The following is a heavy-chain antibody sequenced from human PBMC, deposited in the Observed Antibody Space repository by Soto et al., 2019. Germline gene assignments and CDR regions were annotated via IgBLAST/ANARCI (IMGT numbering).Heavy chain of an antibody. D-gene: IGHD2-15*01. CDR3: AREFCSGGNCYTYYFDP. J-gene: IGHJ5*02. Sequence: GGSLRLSCAASGLTFNRYWMHWVRHAPGKGLVWVSHINTDGSNTNYADAVKGRFTISRDNAKSTLFLQMNSLRDEDTAVYYCAREFCSGGNCYTYYFDPWGQGIPVTVSS. CDR2: INTDGSNT. CDR1: GLTFNRYW. V-gene: IGHV3-74*01.